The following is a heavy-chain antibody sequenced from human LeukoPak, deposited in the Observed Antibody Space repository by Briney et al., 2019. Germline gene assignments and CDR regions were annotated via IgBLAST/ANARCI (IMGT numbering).Heavy chain of an antibody. CDR1: GFTFSSYS. Sequence: GGSLRLSCAASGFTFSSYSMNWVRQAPGKGLEWVSSISSSSSYIYYADSVNGRVTISRDNSKNPLYLQMNSLRAEDTAVYYCAKEVSIISRGLDYWGQGILVTVSS. CDR2: ISSSSSYI. D-gene: IGHD2-21*01. V-gene: IGHV3-21*04. CDR3: AKEVSIISRGLDY. J-gene: IGHJ4*02.